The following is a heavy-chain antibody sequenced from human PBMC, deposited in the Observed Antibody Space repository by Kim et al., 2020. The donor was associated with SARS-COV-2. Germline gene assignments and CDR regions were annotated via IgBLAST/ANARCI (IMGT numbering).Heavy chain of an antibody. Sequence: SETLSLTCAVYGGSFSGYYWSWIRQPPGKGLEWIGEINHSGSTNYNPSLKSRVTISVDTSKNQFSLKLSSVTAADTAVYYCARCGYSYGYADYWGQGTLVTVSS. V-gene: IGHV4-34*01. CDR3: ARCGYSYGYADY. CDR2: INHSGST. D-gene: IGHD5-18*01. CDR1: GGSFSGYY. J-gene: IGHJ4*02.